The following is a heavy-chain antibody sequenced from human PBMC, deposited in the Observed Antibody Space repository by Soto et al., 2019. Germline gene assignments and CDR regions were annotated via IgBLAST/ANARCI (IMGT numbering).Heavy chain of an antibody. V-gene: IGHV1-69*13. CDR2: SIPIFGTA. D-gene: IGHD5-18*01. CDR3: ARSGDSYGDIDY. CDR1: GGTFSSYA. Sequence: ASVKVSCKASGGTFSSYAISWVRQAPGQGLEWMGGSIPIFGTANYAQKFQGRVTITADESTSTAYMELSSLRSEDTAVYYCARSGDSYGDIDYWGQGTLVTVSS. J-gene: IGHJ4*02.